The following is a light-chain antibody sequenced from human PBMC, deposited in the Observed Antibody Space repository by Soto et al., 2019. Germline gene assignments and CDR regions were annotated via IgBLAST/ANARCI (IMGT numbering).Light chain of an antibody. Sequence: EIVLTQSPGTLSLSPWERATLSCRASQIISSNYLAWYQQTPGQAPRLLIYDASSRAAGIPDRFSGSGSGTDFTLTISRLEPEDFGVYYCQQYGGSPRTFGQGTKVELK. CDR3: QQYGGSPRT. V-gene: IGKV3-20*01. CDR2: DAS. CDR1: QIISSNY. J-gene: IGKJ1*01.